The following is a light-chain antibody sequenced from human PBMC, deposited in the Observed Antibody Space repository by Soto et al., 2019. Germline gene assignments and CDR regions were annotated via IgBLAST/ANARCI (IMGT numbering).Light chain of an antibody. V-gene: IGKV3D-20*02. CDR2: DAS. CDR3: QLSQQRSSWPPIA. Sequence: EIVMTQSPATLSVSPWEIATLSCRASQSVSSSYLAWYQQKPGQAPRILIYDASFRATGIPERFSGSGSGTDFTLSISSLEPEDFAVYYCQLSQQRSSWPPIAFGQGTKV. CDR1: QSVSSSY. J-gene: IGKJ1*01.